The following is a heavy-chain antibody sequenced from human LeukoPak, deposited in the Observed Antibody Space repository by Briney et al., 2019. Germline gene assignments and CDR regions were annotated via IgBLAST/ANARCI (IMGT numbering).Heavy chain of an antibody. J-gene: IGHJ4*02. V-gene: IGHV3-21*01. CDR2: ISSSSSYI. D-gene: IGHD5-18*01. CDR1: GFTFSSYS. CDR3: ARDGAMGYSYGFFDY. Sequence: KSGGSLRLSCAASGFTFSSYSMNWVRQAPGKGLEWVSSISSSSSYIYYADSVKGRFTISRDNAKNSLYLQMNSLRAEDTAVYYCARDGAMGYSYGFFDYWGQGTLVTVSS.